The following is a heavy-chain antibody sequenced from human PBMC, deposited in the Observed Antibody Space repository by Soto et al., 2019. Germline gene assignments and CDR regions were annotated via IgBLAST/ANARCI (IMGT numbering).Heavy chain of an antibody. CDR1: GGSISSGGYY. CDR2: IYYSGST. D-gene: IGHD2-15*01. Sequence: QVQLQESGPGLVKPSQTLSLTCTVSGGSISSGGYYWSWIRQHPGKGLEWIGYIYYSGSTYYNPSLNSRVTRSVDTSKDQFSLKLSSVTAADTAVYYGARYGVDCSGGSCYWFDPWGQGTLVTVSS. J-gene: IGHJ5*02. V-gene: IGHV4-31*03. CDR3: ARYGVDCSGGSCYWFDP.